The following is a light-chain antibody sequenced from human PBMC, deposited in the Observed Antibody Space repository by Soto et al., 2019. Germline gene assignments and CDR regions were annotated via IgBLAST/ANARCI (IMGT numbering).Light chain of an antibody. V-gene: IGLV6-57*04. J-gene: IGLJ2*01. CDR3: QSFDTSTVV. CDR2: DNS. Sequence: KFMLTQSLSVSESPGKTVTISCTRSSGSIASEHVQWYQQRPGSAPTTVIYDNSQRPSGVPDRFSGSIDSSSNSASLTISGLKTEDEADYYCQSFDTSTVVFGGGTKLTVL. CDR1: SGSIASEH.